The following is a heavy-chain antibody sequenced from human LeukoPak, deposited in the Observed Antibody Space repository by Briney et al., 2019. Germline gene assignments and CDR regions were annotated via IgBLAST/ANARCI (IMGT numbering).Heavy chain of an antibody. CDR1: GFTFSSYG. Sequence: GRSLRLSCAASGFTFSSYGMHWVRQAPGKGLEWVAVISYDGSNKYYADSVKGRFTISRDNSKNTLYLQMNSLRAEDTAVYYCAKDPWYSRGWYSLDYWGQGTLVTVSS. J-gene: IGHJ4*02. V-gene: IGHV3-30*18. CDR3: AKDPWYSRGWYSLDY. D-gene: IGHD6-19*01. CDR2: ISYDGSNK.